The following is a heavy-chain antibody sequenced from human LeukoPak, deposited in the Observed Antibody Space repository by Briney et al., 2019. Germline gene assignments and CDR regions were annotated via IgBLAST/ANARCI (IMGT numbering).Heavy chain of an antibody. CDR3: ASTPITIFGVATRAFDY. CDR1: GGSISSYY. D-gene: IGHD3-3*01. Sequence: SETLSLTCTVSGGSISSYYWSWIRQAAGKELDWIGRSYTGGSTNYNPSLKSRVTISVDTSKNRFSLKLRSVTAADTAVYYCASTPITIFGVATRAFDYWGQGSLVTVAT. CDR2: SYTGGST. V-gene: IGHV4-4*07. J-gene: IGHJ4*02.